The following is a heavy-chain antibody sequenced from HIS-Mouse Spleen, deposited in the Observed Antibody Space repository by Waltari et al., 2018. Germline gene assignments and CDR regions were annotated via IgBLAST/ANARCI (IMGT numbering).Heavy chain of an antibody. J-gene: IGHJ4*02. CDR3: AREITIFGVVTHSYYFDY. V-gene: IGHV1-2*02. CDR1: GYTFTGYY. CDR2: INPNSGGT. D-gene: IGHD3-3*01. Sequence: QVQLVQSGAEVKKPGASVKVSCKASGYTFTGYYMHWVRQAPGQGLEWMGWINPNSGGTTYAQKFQGRVTMTRDTSISTAYMELSRLRSDDTAVYYCAREITIFGVVTHSYYFDYWGQGTLVTVSS.